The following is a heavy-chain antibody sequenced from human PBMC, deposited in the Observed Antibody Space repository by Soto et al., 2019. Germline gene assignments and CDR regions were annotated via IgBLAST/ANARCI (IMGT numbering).Heavy chain of an antibody. CDR3: ARRSIAARRGDDY. Sequence: EVQLVESGGGLVQPGGSLRLSGAASGFTFSSYWMSWVRQAPGKGLEGVANIKQDGSEKYYVDSVKGRFTISRDNAKNSLYLQMNSLRAEDTAVYYCARRSIAARRGDDYWGQGTLVTVSS. CDR1: GFTFSSYW. V-gene: IGHV3-7*01. D-gene: IGHD6-6*01. J-gene: IGHJ4*02. CDR2: IKQDGSEK.